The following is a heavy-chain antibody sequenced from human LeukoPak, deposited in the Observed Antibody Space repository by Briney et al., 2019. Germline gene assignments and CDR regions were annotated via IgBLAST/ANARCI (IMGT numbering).Heavy chain of an antibody. Sequence: GGSLRLSCAASGFTFTTYSMNWVRQAPGMGLEWVSYISSSSSTIYYADSVKGRFTISRDNAKNSLYLQMNSLRAEDTAVYYCARDLVADWGQGTLVTVSS. CDR2: ISSSSSTI. J-gene: IGHJ4*02. V-gene: IGHV3-48*04. D-gene: IGHD5-12*01. CDR1: GFTFTTYS. CDR3: ARDLVAD.